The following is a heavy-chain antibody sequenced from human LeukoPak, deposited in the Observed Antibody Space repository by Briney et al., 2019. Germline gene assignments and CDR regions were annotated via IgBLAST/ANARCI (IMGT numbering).Heavy chain of an antibody. V-gene: IGHV3-23*01. D-gene: IGHD5-18*01. CDR2: ISGSGGST. J-gene: IGHJ4*02. Sequence: GGSLRLSCAASGFTFSSYAMSWVRQAPGKGLEWVSAISGSGGSTYYADSVKGRFTISRDNSKNTLYLQMNSLRAEDTAVYYCANPTGYSYGWSDYWGQGTLVTVSS. CDR1: GFTFSSYA. CDR3: ANPTGYSYGWSDY.